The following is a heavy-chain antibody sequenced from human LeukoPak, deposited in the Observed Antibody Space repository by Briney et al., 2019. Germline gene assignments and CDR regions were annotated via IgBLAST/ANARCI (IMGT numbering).Heavy chain of an antibody. D-gene: IGHD3-9*01. V-gene: IGHV3-21*01. Sequence: PGGSLRLSCAASGFTFSSYSMNWVRQAPGKGLEWVSSISSSSSYIYYADSVKGRFTISRDNAKNSLYLQMNSLRAEDTAVYYCARALFPDILTGYYFGADFDYWGQGTLVTVSS. CDR1: GFTFSSYS. CDR2: ISSSSSYI. CDR3: ARALFPDILTGYYFGADFDY. J-gene: IGHJ4*02.